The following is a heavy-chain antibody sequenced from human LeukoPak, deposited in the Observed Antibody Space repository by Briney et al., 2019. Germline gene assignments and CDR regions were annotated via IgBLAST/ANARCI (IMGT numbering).Heavy chain of an antibody. CDR2: VYYSGST. D-gene: IGHD3-22*01. Sequence: SETLSLTCTVSGGSISSSSYYWGWIRQPPGKGLEWIGSVYYSGSTYYNPSLKSRVTISVDTSKNQYSLTLSSLTAADTAVFYCARHPDYYDSSGHFYVEAFHIWGQGTMVTVSS. J-gene: IGHJ3*02. CDR1: GGSISSSSYY. V-gene: IGHV4-39*01. CDR3: ARHPDYYDSSGHFYVEAFHI.